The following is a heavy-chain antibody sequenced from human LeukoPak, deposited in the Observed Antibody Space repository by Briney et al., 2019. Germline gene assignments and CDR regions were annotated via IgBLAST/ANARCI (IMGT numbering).Heavy chain of an antibody. J-gene: IGHJ4*02. CDR3: ARTEGRLLWFGESVDY. D-gene: IGHD3-10*01. Sequence: GGSLRLSRAASGFTFSSYGLHWVRQAPGKGLEWVAVISYDGSNKYYADSVKGRFTISRDNSKNTLYLQMNSLRAEDTAVYYCARTEGRLLWFGESVDYWGQGTLVTVSS. CDR2: ISYDGSNK. CDR1: GFTFSSYG. V-gene: IGHV3-30*03.